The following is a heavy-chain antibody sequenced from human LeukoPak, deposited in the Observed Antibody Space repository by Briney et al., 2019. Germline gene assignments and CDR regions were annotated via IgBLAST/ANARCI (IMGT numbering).Heavy chain of an antibody. CDR3: ATDRGWRTSGYYLYYFEY. CDR1: GFVFRNYF. CDR2: IKNDGSER. Sequence: GGSLRLSGAASGFVFRNYFMSWVRQAPGKGLEWVASIKNDGSERYYVDSVRGRYTISRDNTKNSLFLQMSSLWAEDTAVYYCATDRGWRTSGYYLYYFEYWGQGTLVTFSS. V-gene: IGHV3-7*01. J-gene: IGHJ4*02. D-gene: IGHD3-3*01.